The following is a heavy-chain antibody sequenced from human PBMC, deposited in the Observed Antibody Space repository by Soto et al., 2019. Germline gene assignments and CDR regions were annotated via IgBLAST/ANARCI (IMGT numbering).Heavy chain of an antibody. Sequence: QVHLVQSGAEVKKPGASVKVSCKVSGHTVTDLSIHWVRQAPGKGLEWMGNFEPEDGETIFPQSFQGRVKVTEDTSTNTAFLELSSLTSDDTAVYYCARSGLTFRGVLWGQGTLVTVSS. J-gene: IGHJ4*02. CDR1: GHTVTDLS. CDR3: ARSGLTFRGVL. D-gene: IGHD3-16*01. V-gene: IGHV1-24*01. CDR2: FEPEDGET.